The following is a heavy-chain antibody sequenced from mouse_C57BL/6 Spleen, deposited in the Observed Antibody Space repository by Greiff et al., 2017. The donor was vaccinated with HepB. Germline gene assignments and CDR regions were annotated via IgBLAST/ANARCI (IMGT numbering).Heavy chain of an antibody. CDR1: GYAFSSSW. CDR3: ANHDYGTTPFAY. CDR2: IYPGDGDT. J-gene: IGHJ3*01. V-gene: IGHV1-82*01. D-gene: IGHD2-4*01. Sequence: VQLQQSGPELVKPGASVKISCKASGYAFSSSWMNWVKQRPGKGLEWIGRIYPGDGDTNYNGKFKGKATLTADKSSSTAYMQLSSLTSEDSAVYFCANHDYGTTPFAYWGQRTLVTVSA.